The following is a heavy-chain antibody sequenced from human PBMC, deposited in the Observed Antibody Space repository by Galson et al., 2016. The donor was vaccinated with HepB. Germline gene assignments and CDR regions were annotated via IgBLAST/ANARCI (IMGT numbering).Heavy chain of an antibody. CDR3: ARGLYYNSFDL. Sequence: SLRLSCAASGFKFSTYGMHWVRQAPGKGLEWVAVIWYDGGTKYYADSVKGRFTISRDNARDSVWLQMNSLRDDDTAVYYCARGLYYNSFDLWGQGTMVTVSS. CDR2: IWYDGGTK. CDR1: GFKFSTYG. D-gene: IGHD3-3*01. V-gene: IGHV3-33*01. J-gene: IGHJ3*01.